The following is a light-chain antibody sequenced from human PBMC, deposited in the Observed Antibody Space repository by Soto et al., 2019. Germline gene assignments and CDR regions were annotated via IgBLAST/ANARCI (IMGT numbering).Light chain of an antibody. CDR2: DVN. CDR1: SGDVGGSNS. Sequence: QSVLTQPASVSGSPGQSITISCTGTSGDVGGSNSVSWYQHHPGKAPKLMIYDVNNRPSGASNRFSGSKSGNTASLTISGLQPDDEADYYCSSYTSVSTLVFGGGTKVTVL. CDR3: SSYTSVSTLV. J-gene: IGLJ3*02. V-gene: IGLV2-14*01.